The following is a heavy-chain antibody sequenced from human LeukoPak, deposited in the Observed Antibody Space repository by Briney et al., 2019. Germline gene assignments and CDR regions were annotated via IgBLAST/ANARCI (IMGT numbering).Heavy chain of an antibody. CDR2: IIPIFGTA. V-gene: IGHV1-69*13. CDR3: AEYCSSTSCQGAFDI. J-gene: IGHJ3*02. D-gene: IGHD2-2*01. Sequence: ASVKVSCKASGGTFSSYAISWVRQAPGQGLEWMGGIIPIFGTANYAQKFQGRVTITADESTSTAYMELSSLRSEDTAVYYCAEYCSSTSCQGAFDIWGQGTMVTVSS. CDR1: GGTFSSYA.